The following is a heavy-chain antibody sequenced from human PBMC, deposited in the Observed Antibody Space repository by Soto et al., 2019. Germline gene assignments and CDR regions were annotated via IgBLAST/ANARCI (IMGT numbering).Heavy chain of an antibody. Sequence: ETLSLTCAVSGYSISSGYYWGWIRQPPGKGLEWIGSIYHSGSTYYNPSLKSRVTISVDTSKNQFSLKLSSVTAADTAVYYCARLNDYGDYAGDYWGQGTLVTVSS. J-gene: IGHJ4*02. V-gene: IGHV4-38-2*01. CDR1: GYSISSGYY. D-gene: IGHD4-17*01. CDR2: IYHSGST. CDR3: ARLNDYGDYAGDY.